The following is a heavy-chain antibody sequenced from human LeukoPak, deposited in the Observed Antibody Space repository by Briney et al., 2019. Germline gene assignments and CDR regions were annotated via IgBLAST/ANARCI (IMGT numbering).Heavy chain of an antibody. J-gene: IGHJ4*02. V-gene: IGHV4-39*01. CDR1: GDITHY. CDR3: AKHNGGGIVSYVAPGPPDYFDH. D-gene: IGHD2-21*01. CDR2: IYFSGSV. Sequence: SETLSLTCTVSGDITHYWGWIRQPPGKGLECIGSIYFSGSVYHNPSLRSRVTISLDTSKKQLSLKLNSVTAADTAIYYCAKHNGGGIVSYVAPGPPDYFDHWGQGALVTVSS.